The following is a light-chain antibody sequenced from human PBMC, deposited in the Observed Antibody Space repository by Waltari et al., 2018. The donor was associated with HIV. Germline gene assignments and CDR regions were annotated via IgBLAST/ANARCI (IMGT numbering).Light chain of an antibody. V-gene: IGLV2-23*02. Sequence: QSALTQPASVSGSPGQSITISCAGGSTDVGVYNYFSWYQQYPGKVPKVVIYDVTERPSGVSNRFSGSKSGNTASLTISGLQAEDEADYYCCSFAGTNTWVFGGGTRLTV. J-gene: IGLJ3*02. CDR2: DVT. CDR1: STDVGVYNY. CDR3: CSFAGTNTWV.